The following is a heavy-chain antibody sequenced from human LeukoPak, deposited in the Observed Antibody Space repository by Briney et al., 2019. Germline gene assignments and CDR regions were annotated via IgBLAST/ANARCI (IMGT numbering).Heavy chain of an antibody. J-gene: IGHJ4*02. V-gene: IGHV1-2*02. CDR1: GYTFTGYY. CDR3: ARAATVAGRYEFDY. CDR2: INPNSGDT. D-gene: IGHD6-19*01. Sequence: GASVKVSCKASGYTFTGYYMHWVRQAPGQGLEWMGWINPNSGDTNYAQKFQGRVTMTRDTSISTAYMELSRLRSDGTAVYYCARAATVAGRYEFDYWGQGTLVTVSS.